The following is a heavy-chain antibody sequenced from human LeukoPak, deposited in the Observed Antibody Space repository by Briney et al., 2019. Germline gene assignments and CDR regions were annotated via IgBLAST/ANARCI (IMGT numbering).Heavy chain of an antibody. D-gene: IGHD5-18*01. CDR1: GGSISSYY. J-gene: IGHJ4*02. CDR3: ARLELGYSYGSFDY. CDR2: IYYSGST. V-gene: IGHV4-59*01. Sequence: SETLSLTCTVSGGSISSYYWSWIRQPPGKGLEWIGYIYYSGSTNYNPSLRSRVTISVDTYKNQFSLKLSSVTAADTAVYYCARLELGYSYGSFDYWGQGTLVTVSS.